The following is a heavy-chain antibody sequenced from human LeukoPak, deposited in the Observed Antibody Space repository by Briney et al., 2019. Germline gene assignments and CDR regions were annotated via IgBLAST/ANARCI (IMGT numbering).Heavy chain of an antibody. V-gene: IGHV3-30-3*01. Sequence: ALRLSCAASGFTFSSYAMHWVRQAPCKGLEWVAVISYDGSNKYYADSVKGRFTISRDNSKNTLYLQMNSLRAEDTAVYYCARDLTPTYYDYVWGSESMDVWGQGTTVTVSS. J-gene: IGHJ6*02. CDR3: ARDLTPTYYDYVWGSESMDV. D-gene: IGHD3-16*01. CDR1: GFTFSSYA. CDR2: ISYDGSNK.